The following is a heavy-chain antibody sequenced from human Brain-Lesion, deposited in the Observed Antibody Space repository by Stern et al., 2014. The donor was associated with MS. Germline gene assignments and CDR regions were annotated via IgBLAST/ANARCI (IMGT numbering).Heavy chain of an antibody. CDR3: ARGERWFDS. CDR1: GFTFSNYW. CDR2: VNNDGRRT. V-gene: IGHV3-74*01. J-gene: IGHJ5*01. Sequence: EVQLVESGGGLVQPGGSLRLSCAASGFTFSNYWMHWVRQAPGKGLGWVLRVNNDGRRTSYADSVKGRFTMSRDNAKNTLYLQMNSLRVEDTAIYYCARGERWFDSWGQGTLVTVSS.